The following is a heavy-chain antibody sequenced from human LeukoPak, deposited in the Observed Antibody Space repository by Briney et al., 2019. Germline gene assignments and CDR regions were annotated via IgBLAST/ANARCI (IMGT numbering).Heavy chain of an antibody. CDR2: IKQDGSKK. V-gene: IGHV3-7*01. CDR3: VSFYETY. Sequence: GWSLRLSCVASGFPFSSYWMTWVRQAPGKGLEWVANIKQDGSKKSYVDSVRGRFTISRDNAKNTVYLQMNSLRAEDTAVYYCVSFYETYWGRGTLVTVSS. J-gene: IGHJ4*02. D-gene: IGHD2/OR15-2a*01. CDR1: GFPFSSYW.